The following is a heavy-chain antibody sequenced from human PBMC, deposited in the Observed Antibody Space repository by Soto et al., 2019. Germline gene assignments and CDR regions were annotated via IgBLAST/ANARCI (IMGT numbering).Heavy chain of an antibody. CDR1: GGSFSGYY. Sequence: QVQLQQWGAGLLKPSETLSLTCAVYGGSFSGYYWSWIRQPPGKGLEWIGEINNSGRTNYNPSLKSRVNISVDTSKNQFSLKLSSVTAADTAVYYCARRDCSGGSCHTHDYWGQGTLVTVSS. J-gene: IGHJ4*02. V-gene: IGHV4-34*01. CDR3: ARRDCSGGSCHTHDY. D-gene: IGHD2-15*01. CDR2: INNSGRT.